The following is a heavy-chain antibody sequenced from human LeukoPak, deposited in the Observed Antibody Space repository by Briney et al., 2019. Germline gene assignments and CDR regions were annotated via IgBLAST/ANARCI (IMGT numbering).Heavy chain of an antibody. CDR1: GYSISSGYY. Sequence: PSETLSLTCAVPGYSISSGYYWGWIRQPPGKGLEWIGSIYHSGSTYYNPSLKSRVTISVDTSKNQFSLKLSSVTAADTAVYYCAGSGTILRGGSREFDYWGQGTLVTVSS. CDR2: IYHSGST. V-gene: IGHV4-38-2*01. J-gene: IGHJ4*02. D-gene: IGHD3-3*01. CDR3: AGSGTILRGGSREFDY.